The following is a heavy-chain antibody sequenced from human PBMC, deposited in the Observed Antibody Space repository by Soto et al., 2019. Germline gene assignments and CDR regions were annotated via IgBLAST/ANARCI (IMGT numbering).Heavy chain of an antibody. Sequence: GGSLRLSCAASGFTVKNYQMNWVRQAPGKGLEWVSVIYSGGVTYYPDSVKGRFTTIRDTSKNTVYLQMNSLRADDTAMYYCARDQSTTGYYGLDVWGQGTTVTVSS. CDR2: IYSGGVT. V-gene: IGHV3-53*01. CDR1: GFTVKNYQ. J-gene: IGHJ6*02. CDR3: ARDQSTTGYYGLDV.